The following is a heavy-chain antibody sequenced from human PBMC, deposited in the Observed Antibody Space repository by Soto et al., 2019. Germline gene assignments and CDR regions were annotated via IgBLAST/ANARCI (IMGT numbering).Heavy chain of an antibody. CDR3: TTEDIVVVVAAPEDNWFDP. CDR1: GFTFSNAW. Sequence: PGGSLRLSCAASGFTFSNAWMSWVRQAPGKGLEWVGRIKSKTDGGTTDYAAPVKGRFTISRDDSKNTLYLQMNSLKTEDTAVYYCTTEDIVVVVAAPEDNWFDPWGQGTLVTVSS. V-gene: IGHV3-15*01. D-gene: IGHD2-15*01. CDR2: IKSKTDGGTT. J-gene: IGHJ5*02.